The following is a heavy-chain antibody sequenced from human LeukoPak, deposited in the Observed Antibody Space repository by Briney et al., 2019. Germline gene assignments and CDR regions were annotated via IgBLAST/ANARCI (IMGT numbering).Heavy chain of an antibody. V-gene: IGHV1-46*01. CDR1: GYTFTSYY. CDR2: INPSGGST. Sequence: ASVKVSCKASGYTFTSYYMHWVRQAPGQGLEWMGLINPSGGSTSYAQKFQGRVTMTRDTSTSTVYMELSRLRSEDTAVYYCAFGQQLVQSLDNWGQGTLVTVSS. J-gene: IGHJ4*02. CDR3: AFGQQLVQSLDN. D-gene: IGHD6-13*01.